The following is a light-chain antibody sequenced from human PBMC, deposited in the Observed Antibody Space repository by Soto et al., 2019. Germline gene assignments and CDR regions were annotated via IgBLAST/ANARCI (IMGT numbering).Light chain of an antibody. CDR2: AIY. CDR1: QSIGSY. Sequence: DIQMTQSPSSLSASVGDRVTITCRASQSIGSYLHWYQQKPGKAPKLLIYAIYSLQSGVPSRFSGSGSGTDFTPTISSLQPEDFATYYGQQSYSTPQTFGQGTKVEIK. J-gene: IGKJ1*01. V-gene: IGKV1-39*01. CDR3: QQSYSTPQT.